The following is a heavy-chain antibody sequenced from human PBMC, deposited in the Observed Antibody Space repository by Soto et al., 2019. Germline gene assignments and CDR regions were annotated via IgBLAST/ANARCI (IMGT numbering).Heavy chain of an antibody. V-gene: IGHV6-1*01. J-gene: IGHJ4*02. Sequence: SQTLSRTSVVSGDSISSSCAVWIWIRQPPSRGDGRLGRTYDRAQFYYAYAISVRVRISINPNTTRNQLTLQLNSVTPEYTAVYYCASNAWNSVTSRDFWGQGILVTVSS. CDR3: ASNAWNSVTSRDF. D-gene: IGHD1-7*01. CDR2: TYDRAQFYY. CDR1: GDSISSSCAV.